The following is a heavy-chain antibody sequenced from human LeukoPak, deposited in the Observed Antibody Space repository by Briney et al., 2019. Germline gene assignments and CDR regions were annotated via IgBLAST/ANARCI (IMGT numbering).Heavy chain of an antibody. Sequence: PGGSLRLSCAASGFTFSTYAMNWVRQAPGKGLEWVSAITGSGSSTYYADSVKGRFTISRDNSKNTPYLQMNSLRAEDTAVYYCAKAKDYYFDSSGYYYIFDYWGQGTLVTVSS. CDR3: AKAKDYYFDSSGYYYIFDY. CDR2: ITGSGSST. J-gene: IGHJ4*02. V-gene: IGHV3-23*01. CDR1: GFTFSTYA. D-gene: IGHD3-22*01.